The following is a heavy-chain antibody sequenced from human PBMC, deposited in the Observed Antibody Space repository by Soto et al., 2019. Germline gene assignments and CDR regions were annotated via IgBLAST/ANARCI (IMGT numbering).Heavy chain of an antibody. Sequence: QVQLVQSGAEVKKPGASVKVSCKASGYTFTSYGISWVRQAPGQGLEWMGWINAYNGNKKFAQKRQGRVSLTTDTSTSTAYMELRSLRSDDTAVYYCARDLGQQLFDYWGQGTLVTVSS. CDR3: ARDLGQQLFDY. J-gene: IGHJ4*02. CDR1: GYTFTSYG. V-gene: IGHV1-18*01. CDR2: INAYNGNK. D-gene: IGHD6-13*01.